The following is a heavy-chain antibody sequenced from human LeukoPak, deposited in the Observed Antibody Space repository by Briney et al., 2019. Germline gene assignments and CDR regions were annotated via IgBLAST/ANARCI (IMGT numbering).Heavy chain of an antibody. CDR2: IKQDGSER. CDR1: GFTFSTYW. Sequence: GGSLRLSCAASGFTFSTYWMSWVRQAPGTGLEWVANIKQDGSERYYVDSVEGRFTISRDNAKNSLYLQMNSLRAEDTAVYYCARDKAFSYEDHWGQGTLVTVSS. D-gene: IGHD5-12*01. CDR3: ARDKAFSYEDH. J-gene: IGHJ4*02. V-gene: IGHV3-7*01.